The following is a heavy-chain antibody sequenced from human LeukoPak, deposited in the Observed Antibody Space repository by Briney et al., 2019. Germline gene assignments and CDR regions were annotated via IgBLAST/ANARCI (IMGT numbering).Heavy chain of an antibody. CDR1: GYTLTGYY. D-gene: IGHD4-17*01. Sequence: ASVKVSCKASGYTLTGYYMHWVRQAPGQGLEWMGWINPNSGGTNYAQKFQGRVTMTRDTSISTAYVELSRLRSDGTAVYYCARGPSSPTVTVDYWGQGTLVTVSS. CDR2: INPNSGGT. V-gene: IGHV1-2*02. J-gene: IGHJ4*02. CDR3: ARGPSSPTVTVDY.